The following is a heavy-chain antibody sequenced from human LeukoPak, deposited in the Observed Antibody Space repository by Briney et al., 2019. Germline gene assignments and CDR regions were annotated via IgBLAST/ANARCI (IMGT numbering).Heavy chain of an antibody. Sequence: ASVKVSCKVSGYTFITYGISWVRQAPGQGLEWLGWISPYNGDTNYAQKFQGRVAMTTETSTSTAYMELRSLRSDDTAVYYCARDSLGATTKGLAYWGQGTLVTVSS. J-gene: IGHJ4*02. V-gene: IGHV1-18*01. D-gene: IGHD5-24*01. CDR1: GYTFITYG. CDR3: ARDSLGATTKGLAY. CDR2: ISPYNGDT.